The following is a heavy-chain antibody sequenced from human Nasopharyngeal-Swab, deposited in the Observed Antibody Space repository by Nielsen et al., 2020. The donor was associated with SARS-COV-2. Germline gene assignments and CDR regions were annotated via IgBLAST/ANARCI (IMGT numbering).Heavy chain of an antibody. CDR3: AKDQHSGGFDY. CDR2: ISYDGSNK. Sequence: LSLTCAASGFTFSSYSMHWVRQAPGKGLEWVAVISYDGSNKYYADSVKGRFTISRDNSKNTLYLQMNSLRAEDTAVYYCAKDQHSGGFDYWGQGTLVTVSS. J-gene: IGHJ4*02. CDR1: GFTFSSYS. V-gene: IGHV3-30*18. D-gene: IGHD3-16*01.